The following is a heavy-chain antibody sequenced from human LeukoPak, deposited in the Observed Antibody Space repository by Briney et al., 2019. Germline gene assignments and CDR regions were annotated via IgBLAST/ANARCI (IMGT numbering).Heavy chain of an antibody. CDR3: AREFIYCTNGVCYYDY. J-gene: IGHJ4*02. CDR2: IYSGGST. CDR1: GFTVSSNY. D-gene: IGHD2-8*01. Sequence: GGSLRLSCAASGFTVSSNYMSWVRQAPGKGLEWVSVIYSGGSTYYADSVKGRFTISRDNSKNTLYLQMNSLRAEDTAVYYCAREFIYCTNGVCYYDYWGQGTLVTVSS. V-gene: IGHV3-66*01.